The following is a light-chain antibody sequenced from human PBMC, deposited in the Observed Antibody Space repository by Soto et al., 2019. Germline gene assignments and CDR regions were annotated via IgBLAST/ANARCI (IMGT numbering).Light chain of an antibody. CDR1: QSVSSS. J-gene: IGKJ1*01. V-gene: IGKV3-15*01. Sequence: EIMMTQSPATLSVSPGERATLSCRATQSVSSSLAWYQQTPSQATRRLIYGPSTRATGIPARFSGSGSGTEFTLTINSLQSEDFAVYYCQQYNNWGTFGQGTKVDI. CDR3: QQYNNWGT. CDR2: GPS.